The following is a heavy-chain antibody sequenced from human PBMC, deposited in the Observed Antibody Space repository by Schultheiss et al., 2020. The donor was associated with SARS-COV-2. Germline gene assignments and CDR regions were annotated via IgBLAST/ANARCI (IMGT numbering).Heavy chain of an antibody. J-gene: IGHJ6*03. CDR2: VSGSGDST. Sequence: GGSLRLSCAASGFIFSDYAMSWVRQTPGKGLEWVSSVSGSGDSTYYADSVKGRFTISRDNSKNTLYLQMNSLGAEDTAVYYCAKDMGNSPVYYYYYMDVWGQGTTVTVSS. CDR1: GFIFSDYA. V-gene: IGHV3-23*01. CDR3: AKDMGNSPVYYYYYMDV. D-gene: IGHD4-23*01.